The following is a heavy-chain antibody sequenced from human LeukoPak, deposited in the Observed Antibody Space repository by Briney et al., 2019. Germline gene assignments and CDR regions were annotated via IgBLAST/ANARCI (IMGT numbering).Heavy chain of an antibody. V-gene: IGHV3-74*01. J-gene: IGHJ5*02. D-gene: IGHD2-8*01. Sequence: PGGSLRLSCAASGFTFSSHWMHWVRQAPGKGLVWVSRINTDGSSRNYADSVKGRFTISSDNAKSPLYLQMDSLSAEDTAVYYCARGYSTTPNQNWFDPWGQGTLVTASS. CDR1: GFTFSSHW. CDR2: INTDGSSR. CDR3: ARGYSTTPNQNWFDP.